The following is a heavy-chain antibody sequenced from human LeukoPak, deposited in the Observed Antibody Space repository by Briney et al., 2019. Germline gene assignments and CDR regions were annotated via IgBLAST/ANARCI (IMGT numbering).Heavy chain of an antibody. CDR1: GGSFSGYY. J-gene: IGHJ6*03. D-gene: IGHD5-18*01. V-gene: IGHV4-34*01. CDR2: INHSGST. Sequence: LETLSLTCAVYGGSFSGYYWSWIRQPPGKGLEWIGEINHSGSTNYNPSLKSRVTISVDTSKNQFSLKLSSVTAADTAVYYCASGRYRNYYYMDVWGKGTTVTVSS. CDR3: ASGRYRNYYYMDV.